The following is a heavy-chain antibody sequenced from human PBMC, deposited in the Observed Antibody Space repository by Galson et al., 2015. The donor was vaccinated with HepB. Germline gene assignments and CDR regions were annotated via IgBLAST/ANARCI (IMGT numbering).Heavy chain of an antibody. Sequence: SLRLSCAASGFTFDDYAMHWVRQAPGKGLEWVSGISWNSGSIGYADSVKGRFTISRDNAKNSLYLQMNSLRAEDTALYYCAKDFKGEYGSGSYLTRWGQGTLVTVSS. CDR2: ISWNSGSI. CDR3: AKDFKGEYGSGSYLTR. CDR1: GFTFDDYA. D-gene: IGHD3-10*01. J-gene: IGHJ4*02. V-gene: IGHV3-9*01.